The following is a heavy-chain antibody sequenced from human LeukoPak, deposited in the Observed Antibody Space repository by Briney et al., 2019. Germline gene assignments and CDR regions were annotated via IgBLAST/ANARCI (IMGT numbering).Heavy chain of an antibody. CDR2: ISAYNGNT. CDR1: GYIFISYG. D-gene: IGHD5-24*01. J-gene: IGHJ4*02. V-gene: IGHV1-18*01. Sequence: ASVKVSFKASGYIFISYGISWVRQAPGQGLEWMGWISAYNGNTKYAQKLQGRVTMTTDTSTSTAYMELRSLRSDDTAVYYCARDLGDGFSYYFDYWGQGTLVTVSS. CDR3: ARDLGDGFSYYFDY.